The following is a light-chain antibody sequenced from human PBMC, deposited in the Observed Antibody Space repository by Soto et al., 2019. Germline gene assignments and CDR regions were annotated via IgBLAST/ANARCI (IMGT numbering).Light chain of an antibody. Sequence: IQMTQSPSSLSASIGDRVTISCRASQTISSWMAWYQQKPGKAPKLLIYKASTLKSGVPSRFSGSGSGTEFTLTISSLQPDDFATYYCQQYNSYSEAFGHGTKVDI. CDR1: QTISSW. CDR3: QQYNSYSEA. V-gene: IGKV1-5*03. CDR2: KAS. J-gene: IGKJ1*01.